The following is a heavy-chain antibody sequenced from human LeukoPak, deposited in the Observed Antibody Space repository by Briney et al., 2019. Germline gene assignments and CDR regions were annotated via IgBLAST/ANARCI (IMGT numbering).Heavy chain of an antibody. J-gene: IGHJ4*02. V-gene: IGHV4-59*01. Sequence: SETLSLTCTVSGGSISGSYWSWIPQPPGKGPEWIAYMYNSGSTNYNPSLKSLATISIDTSNKQFSLKLSSLTEAATAIYYAARGIESYGDYGYWGQGILVTVSS. D-gene: IGHD4-17*01. CDR2: MYNSGST. CDR1: GGSISGSY. CDR3: ARGIESYGDYGY.